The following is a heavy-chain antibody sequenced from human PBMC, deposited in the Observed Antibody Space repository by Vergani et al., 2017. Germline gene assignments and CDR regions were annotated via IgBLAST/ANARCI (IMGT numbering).Heavy chain of an antibody. CDR3: ARGKGYDSSGYYLSYYYYGMDV. V-gene: IGHV1-69*01. J-gene: IGHJ6*02. CDR1: GGTFSSYA. Sequence: QVQLVQSGAEVKKPGSSVKVSCKASGGTFSSYAISWVRQAPGQGLEWMGGIIPIFGTANYAQKFQGRVTITADESTSTAYMELSSLRSEDTAVYYCARGKGYDSSGYYLSYYYYGMDVWGQGTTVTVSS. D-gene: IGHD3-22*01. CDR2: IIPIFGTA.